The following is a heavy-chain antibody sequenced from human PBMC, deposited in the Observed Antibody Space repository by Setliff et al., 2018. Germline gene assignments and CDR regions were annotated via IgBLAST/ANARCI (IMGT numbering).Heavy chain of an antibody. Sequence: PSETLSLTCTVSGGSINSYYWSWIRQPAGKGLEWIGHIYIGGSANYNPSLKSRVTISVDTSKNQFSPKLTSVTAADTAVYYCAGGRRYDYGWDFDYWGQGTLVTVSS. CDR2: IYIGGSA. CDR3: AGGRRYDYGWDFDY. V-gene: IGHV4-4*07. CDR1: GGSINSYY. J-gene: IGHJ4*02. D-gene: IGHD4-17*01.